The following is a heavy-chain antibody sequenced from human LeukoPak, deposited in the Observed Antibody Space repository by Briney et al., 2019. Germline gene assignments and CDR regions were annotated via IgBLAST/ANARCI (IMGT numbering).Heavy chain of an antibody. CDR2: IIPIFGTA. Sequence: SVKVSCKXSGGTFSSYAISWVRQAPGQGLEWMGRIIPIFGTANYAQKFQGRVTITTDESTSTAYMELSSLRSEDTAVYYCARDRGVGYSSSYQIDYWGQGTLVTVSS. D-gene: IGHD6-13*01. V-gene: IGHV1-69*05. CDR1: GGTFSSYA. CDR3: ARDRGVGYSSSYQIDY. J-gene: IGHJ4*02.